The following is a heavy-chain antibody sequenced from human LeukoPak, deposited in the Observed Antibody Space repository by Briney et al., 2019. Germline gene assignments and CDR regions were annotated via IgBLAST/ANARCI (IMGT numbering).Heavy chain of an antibody. Sequence: SETLSLTCTVSGGSITNNYWSWIRQPPGKRLEWIGYVSYSGRSDYNPSLKSRVTLLVDASKNKFSLNLISVTAADTAVYYCARSYGSGSYFDSWGQGTLVTVSS. CDR2: VSYSGRS. D-gene: IGHD3-10*01. CDR1: GGSITNNY. CDR3: ARSYGSGSYFDS. V-gene: IGHV4-59*01. J-gene: IGHJ4*02.